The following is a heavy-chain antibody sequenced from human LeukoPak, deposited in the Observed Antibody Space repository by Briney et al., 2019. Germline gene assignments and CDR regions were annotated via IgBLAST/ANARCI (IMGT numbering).Heavy chain of an antibody. V-gene: IGHV3-64*01. CDR3: ARGVRYFDWFESDWFDP. CDR1: GFTFSSYA. J-gene: IGHJ5*02. Sequence: GGSLRLSCAASGFTFSSYAMHWVRQAPGKGLEYVSAIRSNGGSTYYANSVKGRFTISRDNSKTTLYLQMGSLRAEDMAVYYCARGVRYFDWFESDWFDPWGQGTLVTVSS. CDR2: IRSNGGST. D-gene: IGHD3-9*01.